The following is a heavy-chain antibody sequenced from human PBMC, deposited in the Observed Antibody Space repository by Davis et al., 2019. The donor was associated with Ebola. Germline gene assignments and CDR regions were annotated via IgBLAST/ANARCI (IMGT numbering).Heavy chain of an antibody. Sequence: MPSETLSLTCAVYGGSFSGYYWSWIRQPPGKGLEWIGEINHSGSTNYNPSLKSRVTISVDTSKNQFSLQLNSVTPEDTAVYYCAREVFGYDGWFDPWGQGTLVTVSS. V-gene: IGHV4-34*01. J-gene: IGHJ5*02. D-gene: IGHD5-12*01. CDR2: INHSGST. CDR1: GGSFSGYY. CDR3: AREVFGYDGWFDP.